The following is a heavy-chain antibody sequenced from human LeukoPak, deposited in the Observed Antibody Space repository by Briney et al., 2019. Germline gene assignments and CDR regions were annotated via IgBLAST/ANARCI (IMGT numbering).Heavy chain of an antibody. Sequence: GGSLRLSCVASGFTFRSYDMYWVRQVTGKGLELVSTIGTAGDPYYPDSVKGRFTISRENARNYLYLQMNSRRGGDTAVYYCARDGTGSGSLSDWGQGTLVTVSS. CDR1: GFTFRSYD. CDR3: ARDGTGSGSLSD. J-gene: IGHJ4*02. CDR2: IGTAGDP. D-gene: IGHD3-22*01. V-gene: IGHV3-13*04.